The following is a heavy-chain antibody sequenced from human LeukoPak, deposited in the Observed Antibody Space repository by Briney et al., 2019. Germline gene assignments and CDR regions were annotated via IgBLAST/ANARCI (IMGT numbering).Heavy chain of an antibody. J-gene: IGHJ4*02. CDR3: ARGLGITGPKYYFDY. CDR1: GGSFSGYY. D-gene: IGHD1-20*01. Sequence: SETLSLTCAVYGGSFSGYYWSWIRQPPGKGLEWIGKINHSGSTNYNPSLKSRVTISVDTSKNQFSLKLSSVTAADTAVYYCARGLGITGPKYYFDYWGQGTLVTVSS. V-gene: IGHV4-34*01. CDR2: INHSGST.